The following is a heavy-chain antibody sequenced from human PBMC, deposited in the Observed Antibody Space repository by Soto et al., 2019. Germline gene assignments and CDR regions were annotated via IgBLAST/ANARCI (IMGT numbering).Heavy chain of an antibody. V-gene: IGHV1-3*01. Sequence: ASVKVSCKASGYTFTSYAMHWVRQAPGQRLEWMGWINAGNGNTKYSQKFQGRVTITRDTSASTAYMELSSLRSEDTAVYYCARAPGYSDYYFDYWGQGTLVTVSS. CDR1: GYTFTSYA. J-gene: IGHJ4*02. D-gene: IGHD3-3*01. CDR3: ARAPGYSDYYFDY. CDR2: INAGNGNT.